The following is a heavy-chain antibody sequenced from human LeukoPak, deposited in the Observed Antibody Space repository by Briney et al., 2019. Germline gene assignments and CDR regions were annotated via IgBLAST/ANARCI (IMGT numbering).Heavy chain of an antibody. V-gene: IGHV3-23*01. CDR1: GFTVSSYA. Sequence: GGSLRLSCAASGFTVSSYAMSWVRQAPGKGLEWVSAISGIGGSTYYADSVKGRFTISRDNSKNTLYLQMNSLRAEDTAVYYCAKDLGGAIDYWGQGTLVTVSS. J-gene: IGHJ4*02. CDR3: AKDLGGAIDY. D-gene: IGHD1-26*01. CDR2: ISGIGGST.